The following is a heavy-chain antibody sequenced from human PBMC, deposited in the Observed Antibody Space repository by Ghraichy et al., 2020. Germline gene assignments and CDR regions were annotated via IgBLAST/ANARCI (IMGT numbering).Heavy chain of an antibody. CDR1: GGSFSGYY. D-gene: IGHD7-27*01. CDR3: ARGHLGLTGAPVDY. V-gene: IGHV4-34*01. J-gene: IGHJ4*02. CDR2: INHSGST. Sequence: SETLSLTCAVYGGSFSGYYWSWIRQPPGKGLEWIGEINHSGSTNYNPSLKSRVTISVDTSKNQFSLKLSSVTAADTAVYYCARGHLGLTGAPVDYWGQGTLVTVSS.